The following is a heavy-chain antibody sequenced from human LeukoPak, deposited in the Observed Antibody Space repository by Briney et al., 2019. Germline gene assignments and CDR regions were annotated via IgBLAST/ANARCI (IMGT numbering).Heavy chain of an antibody. CDR2: ISGSGGST. Sequence: GGSLRLSRAASGFTFSSYAMSWVRQAPGKGLEWVSAISGSGGSTYYADSVKGRFTISRDNSKNTLYLQMNSLRAEDTAVYYCAKDNSRGEGGYDFWSGYPPPLGYFDYWGQGTLVTVSS. D-gene: IGHD3-3*01. V-gene: IGHV3-23*01. CDR3: AKDNSRGEGGYDFWSGYPPPLGYFDY. J-gene: IGHJ4*02. CDR1: GFTFSSYA.